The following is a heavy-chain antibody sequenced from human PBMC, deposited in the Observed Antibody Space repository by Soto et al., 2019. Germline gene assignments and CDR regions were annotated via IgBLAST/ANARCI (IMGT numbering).Heavy chain of an antibody. D-gene: IGHD6-19*01. CDR2: INACNGNT. V-gene: IGHV1-3*05. CDR1: GYTFTGYA. Sequence: QVQLVQSGAEEKKPGASVKVSCKASGYTFTGYAMHWVRQAPGQRLEWMGWINACNGNTKYSQKFQGRVTITRDTSASAAYMELSSLSSEDTAVYYCARAVAVAADFDYWGQGPLVTVSS. J-gene: IGHJ4*02. CDR3: ARAVAVAADFDY.